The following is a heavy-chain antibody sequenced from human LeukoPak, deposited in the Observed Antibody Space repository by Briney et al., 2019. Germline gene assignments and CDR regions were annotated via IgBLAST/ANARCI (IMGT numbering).Heavy chain of an antibody. Sequence: SETLSLTCTVSGGSISSSSYYWGWIRQPPGKGLEWIGSIYYSGSTYYNPSLKSRVTIPVDTSKNQFSLKLSSVTAADTAVYYCARRAMVTYYYYYYMDVWGKGTTVTVSS. CDR3: ARRAMVTYYYYYYMDV. CDR1: GGSISSSSYY. J-gene: IGHJ6*03. CDR2: IYYSGST. V-gene: IGHV4-39*01. D-gene: IGHD5-18*01.